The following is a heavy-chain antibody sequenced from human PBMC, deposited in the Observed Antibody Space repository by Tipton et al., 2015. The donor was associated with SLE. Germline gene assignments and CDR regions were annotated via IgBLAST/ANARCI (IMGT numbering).Heavy chain of an antibody. J-gene: IGHJ6*03. V-gene: IGHV3-30*03. CDR1: GFTFSSYW. CDR3: ARATNMDV. CDR2: ISYDGSNK. Sequence: SLRLSCAASGFTFSSYWMSWVRQAPGKGLEWVAVISYDGSNKYYADSVKGRFTISRDNSKNTLYPQMNSLRAEDTAVYYCARATNMDVWGKGTTVTVSS.